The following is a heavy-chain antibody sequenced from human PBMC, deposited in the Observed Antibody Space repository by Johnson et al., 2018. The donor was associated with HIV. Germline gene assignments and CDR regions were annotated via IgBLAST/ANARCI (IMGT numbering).Heavy chain of an antibody. Sequence: QVQLVESGGGVVQPGRSLRLSCAASGFTFSSYAMHWVRQAPGKGLEWVAAISYDGSNKYYADSVKGRFTISRDNSKNTLSLQMNSLRVEDTAMYYCAKARSLLDYGGFDAFDIWGQGTLVIVSS. CDR1: GFTFSSYA. CDR3: AKARSLLDYGGFDAFDI. D-gene: IGHD4-23*01. CDR2: ISYDGSNK. V-gene: IGHV3-30*04. J-gene: IGHJ3*02.